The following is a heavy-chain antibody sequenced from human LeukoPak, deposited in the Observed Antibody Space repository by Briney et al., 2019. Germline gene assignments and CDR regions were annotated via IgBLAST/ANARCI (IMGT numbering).Heavy chain of an antibody. V-gene: IGHV3-30*18. CDR1: GFTFSSYG. J-gene: IGHJ3*02. Sequence: PGRSLRLSCAASGFTFSSYGMHWVRQAPGKRLEWVAVISYDGSNKYYADSVKGRFTISRDNSKNTLYLQMNSLRAEDTAVYYCAKPSFYDSSGGAFDIWGQGTMVTVSS. CDR2: ISYDGSNK. D-gene: IGHD3-22*01. CDR3: AKPSFYDSSGGAFDI.